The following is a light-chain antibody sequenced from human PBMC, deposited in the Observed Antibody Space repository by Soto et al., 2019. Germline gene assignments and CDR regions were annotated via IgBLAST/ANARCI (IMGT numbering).Light chain of an antibody. J-gene: IGKJ4*01. V-gene: IGKV3-15*01. Sequence: EIVLTQSPATLSLSPGERATLSCRASQSVRSSYLGWYQQKPGQAPRLLIYGASTRATGIPARFSGSGSGTEFTLTISSLQSEDFAVYYCQQYNNWPPLTFGGGTKVDIK. CDR1: QSVRSSY. CDR3: QQYNNWPPLT. CDR2: GAS.